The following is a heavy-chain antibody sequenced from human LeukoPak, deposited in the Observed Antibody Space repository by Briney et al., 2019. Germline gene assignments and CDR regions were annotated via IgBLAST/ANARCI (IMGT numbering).Heavy chain of an antibody. V-gene: IGHV5-51*01. Sequence: GESLKISCKGSGYRFTSYWIGWVRQLPGKGLEWMGIIYPGDSDTRYSPSFQGQVTISADKSISTAYLQWSSLKASDTAMYYCARRSDSSGYYYRSYYFDYWGQGTLVTVSS. CDR2: IYPGDSDT. J-gene: IGHJ4*02. CDR3: ARRSDSSGYYYRSYYFDY. D-gene: IGHD3-22*01. CDR1: GYRFTSYW.